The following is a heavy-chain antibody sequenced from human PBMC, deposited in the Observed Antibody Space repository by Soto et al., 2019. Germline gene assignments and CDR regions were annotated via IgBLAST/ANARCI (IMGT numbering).Heavy chain of an antibody. D-gene: IGHD6-19*01. V-gene: IGHV6-1*01. J-gene: IGHJ4*02. CDR2: TYYRSNWRH. CDR1: GDSVSSNTAA. Sequence: SQTLSLTCAISGDSVSSNTAAWNWIRSSPSRGLEWLGRTYYRSNWRHDYAVSVKSRITVNPDTSKNHFSLQLNSVTPDDTAVYYCARGVAGSGFDLWGQGTLVTVYS. CDR3: ARGVAGSGFDL.